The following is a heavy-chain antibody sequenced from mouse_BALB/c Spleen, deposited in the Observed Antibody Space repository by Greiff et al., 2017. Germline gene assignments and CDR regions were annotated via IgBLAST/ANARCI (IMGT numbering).Heavy chain of an antibody. D-gene: IGHD2-10*02. Sequence: EVQGVESGGGLVQPGGSLKLSCAASGFTFSSYTMSWVRQTPEKRLEWVAYISNGGGSTYYPDTVKGRFTISRDNAKNTLYLQMSSLKSEDTAMYYCARQYGNDYAMDYWGQGTSVTVSS. CDR2: ISNGGGST. CDR1: GFTFSSYT. J-gene: IGHJ4*01. CDR3: ARQYGNDYAMDY. V-gene: IGHV5-12-2*01.